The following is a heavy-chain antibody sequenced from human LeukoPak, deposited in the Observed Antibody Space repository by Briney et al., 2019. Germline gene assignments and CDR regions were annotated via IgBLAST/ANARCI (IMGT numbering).Heavy chain of an antibody. Sequence: GGSLRLSCAASGFTFTDYSMTWVRQAPGKGLEWVSTIADAGTYYADSVKGRFTISRDNSKNMLYLQLNSLRAGDTAMYYCAKNLGPFDVRGQGTMVTVSS. V-gene: IGHV3-23*01. D-gene: IGHD3-16*01. J-gene: IGHJ3*01. CDR3: AKNLGPFDV. CDR2: IADAGT. CDR1: GFTFTDYS.